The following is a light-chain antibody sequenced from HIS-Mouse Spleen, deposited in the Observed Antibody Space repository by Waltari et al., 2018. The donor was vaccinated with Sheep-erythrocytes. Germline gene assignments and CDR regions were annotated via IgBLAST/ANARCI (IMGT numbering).Light chain of an antibody. Sequence: QSALTQPRSVSGSPGQSVTISCTGTSSDVGGYNYVSWYQQYPGKAPKLMIYAVSKRPSGGPVRVSGSKAGNTASLTISGLQAEDEADDYCCSYAGSYNHVFATGTKVTVL. J-gene: IGLJ1*01. V-gene: IGLV2-11*01. CDR3: CSYAGSYNHV. CDR1: SSDVGGYNY. CDR2: AVS.